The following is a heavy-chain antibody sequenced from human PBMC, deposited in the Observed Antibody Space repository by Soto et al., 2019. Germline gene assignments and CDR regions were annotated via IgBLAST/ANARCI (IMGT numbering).Heavy chain of an antibody. D-gene: IGHD4-17*01. CDR2: ISAYNGNA. Sequence: ASVKVSCKASGYTFTSYGISWVRQAPGQGLEWMGRISAYNGNANYAQKFQGRVTMTTDKSTSTAYMELSSLRSEDTAVYYCARDSDTTVGYINWFDPWGQGTLVTAPQ. V-gene: IGHV1-18*01. CDR3: ARDSDTTVGYINWFDP. J-gene: IGHJ5*02. CDR1: GYTFTSYG.